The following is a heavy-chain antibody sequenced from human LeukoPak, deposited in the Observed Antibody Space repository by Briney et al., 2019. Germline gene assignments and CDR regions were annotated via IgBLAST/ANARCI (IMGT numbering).Heavy chain of an antibody. CDR3: ARDLSDNWNDGYFQH. J-gene: IGHJ1*01. CDR2: IRYDGSNK. V-gene: IGHV3-30*02. D-gene: IGHD1-1*01. CDR1: GFTFSSYG. Sequence: GGSLRLSCAASGFTFSSYGMHWVRQAPGKGLEWVGFIRYDGSNKYYADSVKGRFTISRDNSKNTLYLQINSLRVEDTAVYYCARDLSDNWNDGYFQHWGQGTLVSVSS.